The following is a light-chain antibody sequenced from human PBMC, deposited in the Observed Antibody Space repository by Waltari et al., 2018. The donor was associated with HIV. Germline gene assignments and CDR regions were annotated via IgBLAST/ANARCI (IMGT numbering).Light chain of an antibody. CDR2: GGS. CDR1: QSLSDF. CDR3: LQSRSIPLT. J-gene: IGKJ3*01. Sequence: IQLTQSPFSLSASIGDKVSITCRASQSLSDFLHWYQQKPGKPPKLLIHGGSTLESGVPSRFSGSGSDTDYTLTISSLQPDEFATYYCLQSRSIPLTFGPGTKV. V-gene: IGKV1-39*01.